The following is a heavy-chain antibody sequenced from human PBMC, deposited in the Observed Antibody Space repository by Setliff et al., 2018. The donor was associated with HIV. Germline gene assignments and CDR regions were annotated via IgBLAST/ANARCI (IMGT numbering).Heavy chain of an antibody. J-gene: IGHJ3*01. D-gene: IGHD4-17*01. CDR2: IYTSGST. CDR3: ARVQMAYAAFDV. Sequence: SETLSLTCTVSGGSISSGGYYWSWIRQPAGKGLEWIGRIYTSGSTNYNPSLKSRVTLSVDTSKHQFSLKLSSVTAADTAVYYCARVQMAYAAFDVWGQGTMVTVSS. CDR1: GGSISSGGYY. V-gene: IGHV4-61*02.